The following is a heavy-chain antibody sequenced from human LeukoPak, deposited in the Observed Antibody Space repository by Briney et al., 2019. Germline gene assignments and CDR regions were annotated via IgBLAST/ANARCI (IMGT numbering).Heavy chain of an antibody. CDR1: GYTLSELS. Sequence: GASVKVSCKVSGYTLSELSMHWVRQAPGKGLEWMGGFDPEDGETIYAQKFQGRVTMTEDTSTDTAYMELSSLRSEDTAVYYCATGGTSWTDEFDYWGQGTLVTVSS. D-gene: IGHD2-2*01. J-gene: IGHJ4*02. V-gene: IGHV1-24*01. CDR2: FDPEDGET. CDR3: ATGGTSWTDEFDY.